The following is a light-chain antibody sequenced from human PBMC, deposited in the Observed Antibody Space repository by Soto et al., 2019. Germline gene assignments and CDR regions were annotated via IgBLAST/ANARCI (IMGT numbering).Light chain of an antibody. CDR3: QQRSNWLIT. Sequence: IVLTQSPAPLSLSPGERATLSCRASQSVSSYLAWYQQKPGQAPRLLIYDASNRATGIPARFSGSGSGTDFTLTISSLEPEEFAVYYCQQRSNWLITFGQGTRLEMK. J-gene: IGKJ5*01. CDR1: QSVSSY. CDR2: DAS. V-gene: IGKV3-11*01.